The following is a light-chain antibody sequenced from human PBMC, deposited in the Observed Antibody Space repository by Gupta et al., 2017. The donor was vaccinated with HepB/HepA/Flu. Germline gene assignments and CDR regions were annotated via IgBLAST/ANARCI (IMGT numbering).Light chain of an antibody. V-gene: IGKV1-9*01. Sequence: DIQLTQSPSFLSASVGDRVTITCRASQDISNYLAWWQQKAGKAPKLMIYAASTLQSGVPSRISGSGSGTEFTLTISSLQPEDFATYYCQEVKSYPAFGGGTKVEI. CDR2: AAS. CDR3: QEVKSYPA. CDR1: QDISNY. J-gene: IGKJ4*01.